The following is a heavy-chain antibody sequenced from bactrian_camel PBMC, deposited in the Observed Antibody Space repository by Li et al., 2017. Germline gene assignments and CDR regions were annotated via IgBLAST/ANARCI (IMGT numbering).Heavy chain of an antibody. J-gene: IGHJ4*01. D-gene: IGHD1*01. CDR2: LDTLGAT. CDR3: AADLRRTGCIGRWTPLYAY. V-gene: IGHV3S53*01. Sequence: HVQLVESGGASVQPGGSLRLSCEASEISGDFSACMAWFRQAPGKEREGIAGLDTLGATRYADSVKGRFTIAKDNAKNALYLQMNSLKPEDTAAYYCAADLRRTGCIGRWTPLYAYWGPGTQVTVS. CDR1: EISGDFSA.